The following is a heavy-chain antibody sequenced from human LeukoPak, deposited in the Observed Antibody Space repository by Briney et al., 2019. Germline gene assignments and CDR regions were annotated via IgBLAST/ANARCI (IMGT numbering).Heavy chain of an antibody. CDR1: GYTYTGYY. CDR2: INPNSGGT. D-gene: IGHD2-2*01. Sequence: ASVKVFCKASGYTYTGYYMHWVRQAPGQGLEWMGWINPNSGGTNYAQKFQGRVTMTRDTSISTAYMELSRLRSDDTAVYYCARRSPATSFDYWGQGTLVTVSS. V-gene: IGHV1-2*02. J-gene: IGHJ4*02. CDR3: ARRSPATSFDY.